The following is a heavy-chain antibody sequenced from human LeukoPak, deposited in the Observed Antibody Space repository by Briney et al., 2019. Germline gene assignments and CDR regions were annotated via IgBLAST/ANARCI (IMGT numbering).Heavy chain of an antibody. Sequence: GGSLRLSCVASGFTFSSSWMGWVRRAPGKELEWVANIKQDGTEEYYVDSVRGRFSISKDNAKNSLYLQMNSLRAEDTAVYYCARDPCHGALDYWGQGALVTVSS. J-gene: IGHJ4*02. D-gene: IGHD2-2*01. CDR3: ARDPCHGALDY. CDR2: IKQDGTEE. CDR1: GFTFSSSW. V-gene: IGHV3-7*03.